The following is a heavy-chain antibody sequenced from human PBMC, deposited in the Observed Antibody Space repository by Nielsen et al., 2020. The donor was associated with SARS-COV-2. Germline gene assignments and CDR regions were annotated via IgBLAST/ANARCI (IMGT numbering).Heavy chain of an antibody. Sequence: SETLSLTCGVHGESFRGFYWTWIRQAPGKGLEWIGEIYHSGSTNYNPSLKSRVTISVDKSKNQFSLKLSSVTAADTAVYYCASKPAAIPFAFDIWGQGTMVTVSS. CDR3: ASKPAAIPFAFDI. V-gene: IGHV4-34*01. CDR2: IYHSGST. J-gene: IGHJ3*02. D-gene: IGHD2-2*02. CDR1: GESFRGFY.